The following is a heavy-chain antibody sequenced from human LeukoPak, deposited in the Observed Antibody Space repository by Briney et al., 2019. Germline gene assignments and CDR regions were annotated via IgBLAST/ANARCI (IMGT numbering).Heavy chain of an antibody. CDR3: ARHCSGSSWLDP. J-gene: IGHJ5*02. Sequence: GESLKISCKGSGYSFTNYWITWVRQTPGKGLEWMGTIDASDSYTNYSPSFQGHVTISVDKSISTAYLQWSSLKASDTAMYYCARHCSGSSWLDPWGQGTPVTASS. CDR2: IDASDSYT. V-gene: IGHV5-10-1*01. CDR1: GYSFTNYW. D-gene: IGHD1-26*01.